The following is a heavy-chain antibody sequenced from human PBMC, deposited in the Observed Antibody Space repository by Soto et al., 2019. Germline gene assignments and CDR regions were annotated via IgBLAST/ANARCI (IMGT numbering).Heavy chain of an antibody. CDR3: ALRSMAVVPEY. D-gene: IGHD3-22*01. J-gene: IGHJ4*02. CDR2: LYYGRSA. Sequence: QVQLQESGPGLVKPSETLSLTCAVSGDSISSYYCMWIRQPPGKGLESIGYLYYGRSANYNPSLKRRVTLSVDTSTNPCSLTLSSMTAADTAVYSCALRSMAVVPEYWGQGTLVTVSS. V-gene: IGHV4-59*01. CDR1: GDSISSYY.